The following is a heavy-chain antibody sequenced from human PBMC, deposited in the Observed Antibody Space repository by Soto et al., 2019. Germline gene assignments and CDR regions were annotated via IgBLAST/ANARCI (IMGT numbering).Heavy chain of an antibody. CDR2: FDPEDGET. Sequence: APVKVSCNVSGYTLTELSMPWVRQAPGKGLEWMGGFDPEDGETIYANKLQGRVTMTEDTSTDTAYMELSSLRYEDTAVYYCATRGFGGAYDMDVWGQGITDAVSS. J-gene: IGHJ6*02. CDR3: ATRGFGGAYDMDV. V-gene: IGHV1-24*01. CDR1: GYTLTELS. D-gene: IGHD3-10*01.